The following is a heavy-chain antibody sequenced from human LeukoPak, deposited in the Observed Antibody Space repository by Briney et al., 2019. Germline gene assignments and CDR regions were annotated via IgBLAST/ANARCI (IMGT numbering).Heavy chain of an antibody. CDR3: ARRERYFAGGRYFDY. Sequence: SVKVSRTASGGTFSSYAISWVRQAPGQGLEWMGGIIPIFGTANYAQKFQGRVTITADESTSTAYMELSSLRSEDTAVYYCARRERYFAGGRYFDYWGQGTLVTVSS. V-gene: IGHV1-69*13. CDR1: GGTFSSYA. J-gene: IGHJ4*02. CDR2: IIPIFGTA. D-gene: IGHD3-9*01.